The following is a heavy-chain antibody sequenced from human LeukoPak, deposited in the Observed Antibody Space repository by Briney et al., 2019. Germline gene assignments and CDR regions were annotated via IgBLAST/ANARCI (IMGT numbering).Heavy chain of an antibody. CDR3: ARGWRMGDYYYGRDV. Sequence: GGSLRLSCAASGFTFSSYAMHWVRQAPGKGLEWVAVISYDGSNKYYADSVKGRFTISRDNSKNTLYLQMNSLRAEDTAVYYCARGWRMGDYYYGRDVWGQGTTVTVSS. CDR2: ISYDGSNK. J-gene: IGHJ6*02. D-gene: IGHD1-26*01. CDR1: GFTFSSYA. V-gene: IGHV3-30-3*01.